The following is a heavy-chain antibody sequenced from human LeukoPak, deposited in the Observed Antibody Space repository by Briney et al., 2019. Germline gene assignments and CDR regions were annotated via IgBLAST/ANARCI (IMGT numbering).Heavy chain of an antibody. CDR1: GFTVSSNY. D-gene: IGHD3-16*01. J-gene: IGHJ4*01. Sequence: GGSLRLSCAASGFTVSSNYMSWVRQAPGKGLEWVSVLYKDGVAFHADPVKGRFTISRGTSKNTLFLQMNNLRTEDTAVYHCAKGLQNYLYAYEYWGQGSLVTVSS. CDR2: LYKDGVA. CDR3: AKGLQNYLYAYEY. V-gene: IGHV3-66*02.